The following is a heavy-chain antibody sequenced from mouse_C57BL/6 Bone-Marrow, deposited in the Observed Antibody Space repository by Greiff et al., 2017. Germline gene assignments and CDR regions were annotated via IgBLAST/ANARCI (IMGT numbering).Heavy chain of an antibody. D-gene: IGHD1-1*01. CDR2: INPDSSTI. V-gene: IGHV4-1*01. J-gene: IGHJ1*03. CDR3: ARQGYGSTYWYFDV. Sequence: AASGIDFSRYWMSWVRRAPGKGLEWIGEINPDSSTINYAPSLKDKFIISRDNAKNTLYLQMSKVRSEDTDLYYCARQGYGSTYWYFDVWGTGTTVTVSS. CDR1: GIDFSRYW.